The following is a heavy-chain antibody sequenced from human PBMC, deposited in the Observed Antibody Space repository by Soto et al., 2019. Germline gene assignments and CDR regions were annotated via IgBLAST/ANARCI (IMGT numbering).Heavy chain of an antibody. CDR3: ARGAEGSSGSSTHYYYGMDV. Sequence: PSETLSLTCAVYGGSFSGYYWSWIRQPPGKGLEWIGEINHSRITNYNPSLKSRVTISVDTSKNQFSLKLSSVTAADTAVYYCARGAEGSSGSSTHYYYGMDVWGQGTKVTGS. V-gene: IGHV4-34*01. CDR2: INHSRIT. J-gene: IGHJ6*02. CDR1: GGSFSGYY. D-gene: IGHD6-13*01.